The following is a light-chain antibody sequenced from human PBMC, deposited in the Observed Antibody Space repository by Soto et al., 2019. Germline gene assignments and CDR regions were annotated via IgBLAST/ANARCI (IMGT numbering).Light chain of an antibody. V-gene: IGKV3-11*01. Sequence: EIVLTQSPATLSLSPGERATLSCRASQSVSKYLAWYQQKPGQAPRLLIHDASNRATGIPARFSGSGSGTDFTLTISSLDPEDFGVYYCQQRRNWPQITFGGGTKVEIK. CDR3: QQRRNWPQIT. CDR1: QSVSKY. CDR2: DAS. J-gene: IGKJ4*01.